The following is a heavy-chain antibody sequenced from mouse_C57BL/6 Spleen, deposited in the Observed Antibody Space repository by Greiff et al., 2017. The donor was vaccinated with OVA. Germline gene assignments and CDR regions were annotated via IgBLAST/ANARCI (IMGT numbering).Heavy chain of an antibody. CDR2: ISDGGSYT. Sequence: EVKVVESGGGLVKPGGSLKLSCAASGFTFSSYAMSWVRQTPEKRLEWVATISDGGSYTYYPDNVKGRFTISRDNAKNNLYLQMSHLKSEDTAMYYCARDLLGSYYFDYWGQGTTLTVSS. V-gene: IGHV5-4*01. D-gene: IGHD4-1*01. CDR3: ARDLLGSYYFDY. CDR1: GFTFSSYA. J-gene: IGHJ2*01.